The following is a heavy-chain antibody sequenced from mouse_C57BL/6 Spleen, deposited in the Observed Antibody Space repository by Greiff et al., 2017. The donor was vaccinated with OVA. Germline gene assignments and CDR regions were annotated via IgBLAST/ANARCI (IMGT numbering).Heavy chain of an antibody. V-gene: IGHV1-18*01. Sequence: VQLKESGPELVKPGASVKIPCKASGYTFTDYNMDWVKQSHGKSLEWIGAINPNNGGTIYNKKVKGKATLTVDKSSSTAYMELRSLTSEDTAVYYCARYDGYYVYFDVWGTGTTVTVSS. CDR2: INPNNGGT. CDR3: ARYDGYYVYFDV. J-gene: IGHJ1*03. CDR1: GYTFTDYN. D-gene: IGHD2-3*01.